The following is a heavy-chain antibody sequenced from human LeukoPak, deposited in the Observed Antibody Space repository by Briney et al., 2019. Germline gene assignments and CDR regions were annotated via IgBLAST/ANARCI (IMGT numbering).Heavy chain of an antibody. D-gene: IGHD1-26*01. CDR1: GSTFSSYN. V-gene: IGHV3-21*01. CDR3: ARDPYSGSYGNYYYYFMDV. J-gene: IGHJ6*03. Sequence: GGSLRLSCAASGSTFSSYNMNWVRQAPGKGLEWVSSITSGSSYRFYADSVKGRFTISRDNAKNSLYLQMNSLRAEDTAVYYCARDPYSGSYGNYYYYFMDVWGKGTTVTISS. CDR2: ITSGSSYR.